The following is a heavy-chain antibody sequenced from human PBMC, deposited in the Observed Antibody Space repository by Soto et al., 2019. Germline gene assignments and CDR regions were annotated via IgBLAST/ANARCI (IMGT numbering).Heavy chain of an antibody. J-gene: IGHJ6*02. Sequence: HPXRSLRLSCVASGFTFNSYGMYWVRQAPGKGLEWVAVISSDGSNKYYADSVKGRFTISRDNSKNTLYLQMNSLRAEDTAVYFCAKDPAAVDGNNYYRMDVWGQGTTVTISS. V-gene: IGHV3-30*18. CDR2: ISSDGSNK. D-gene: IGHD6-19*01. CDR3: AKDPAAVDGNNYYRMDV. CDR1: GFTFNSYG.